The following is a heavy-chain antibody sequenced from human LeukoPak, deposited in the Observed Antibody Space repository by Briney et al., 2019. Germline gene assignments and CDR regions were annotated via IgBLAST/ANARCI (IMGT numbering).Heavy chain of an antibody. Sequence: SETLSLSCTVSGGSISSYYWSWIRQPPGKGLGWIGYIYYSGSTNYNPSLKSRVTISVDTSKNQFSLKLSSVTAADTAVYYCARVHGLYYYGMDVWGQGTTVTVSS. V-gene: IGHV4-59*01. CDR2: IYYSGST. J-gene: IGHJ6*02. CDR3: ARVHGLYYYGMDV. D-gene: IGHD4-17*01. CDR1: GGSISSYY.